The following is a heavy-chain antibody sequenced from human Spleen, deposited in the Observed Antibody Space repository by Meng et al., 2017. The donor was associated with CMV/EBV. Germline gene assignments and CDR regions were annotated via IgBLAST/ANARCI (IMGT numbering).Heavy chain of an antibody. CDR2: ISGDNGNT. Sequence: ASVKVSCKASGYTFTSYGVSWVRQAPGQGLEWMGWISGDNGNTNYAQKLQGRVTMTTDTSTSTAYMELRSLRSDDTAVFYCARDDCSSTSCSHRNYYYGMDVWGQGTTVTVSS. V-gene: IGHV1-18*01. J-gene: IGHJ6*02. CDR3: ARDDCSSTSCSHRNYYYGMDV. CDR1: GYTFTSYG. D-gene: IGHD2-2*01.